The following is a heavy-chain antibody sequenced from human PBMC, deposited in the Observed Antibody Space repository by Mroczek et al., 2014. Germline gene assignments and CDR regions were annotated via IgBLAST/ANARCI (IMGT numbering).Heavy chain of an antibody. CDR1: GYTFTSYY. D-gene: IGHD6-6*01. J-gene: IGHJ3*02. CDR3: ASGVFGSSSRGGAFDI. CDR2: INPSGGST. Sequence: VQLVESGAEVKKPGASVKVSCKASGYTFTSYYMHWVRQAPGQGLEWMGIINPSGGSTSYAQKFQGRVTMTRDTSTSTVYMELSSLRSEDTAVYYCASGVFGSSSRGGAFDIVGPRDNGHRLF. V-gene: IGHV1-46*01.